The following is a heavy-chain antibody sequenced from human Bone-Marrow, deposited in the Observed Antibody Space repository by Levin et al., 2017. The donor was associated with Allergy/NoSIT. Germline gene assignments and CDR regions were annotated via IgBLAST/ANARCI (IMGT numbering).Heavy chain of an antibody. J-gene: IGHJ6*02. CDR2: INHSGST. Sequence: ESLKISCAVYGGSFSGYYWSWIRQPPGKGLEWIGEINHSGSTNYNPSLKSRVTISVDTSKNQFSLKLSSVTAADTAVYYCAGLGIAAAGTGMDVWGQGTTVTVSS. CDR1: GGSFSGYY. D-gene: IGHD6-13*01. CDR3: AGLGIAAAGTGMDV. V-gene: IGHV4-34*01.